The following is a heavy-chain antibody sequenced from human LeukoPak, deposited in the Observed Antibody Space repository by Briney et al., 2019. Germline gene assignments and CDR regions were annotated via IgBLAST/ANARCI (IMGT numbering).Heavy chain of an antibody. CDR1: GGTLSSYA. CDR3: ARSDDSSGYYPVYYFDY. CDR2: IIPMDGTA. Sequence: SVKLSCKASGGTLSSYAISWVRQAPGQGLEWMGGIIPMDGTASYAQKFQGRVTITADESTSTAYMELSSLRSEDTAVYYCARSDDSSGYYPVYYFDYWGQGTLVTVSS. J-gene: IGHJ4*02. D-gene: IGHD3-22*01. V-gene: IGHV1-69*13.